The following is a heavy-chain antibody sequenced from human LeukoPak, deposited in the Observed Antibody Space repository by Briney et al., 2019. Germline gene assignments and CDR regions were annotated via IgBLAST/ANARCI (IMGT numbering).Heavy chain of an antibody. V-gene: IGHV3-23*01. CDR3: ANLGLVGATDFDY. CDR1: GFNFQGYV. D-gene: IGHD1-26*01. CDR2: ISGSGGST. J-gene: IGHJ4*02. Sequence: GGSLRLSCVASGFNFQGYVMTWVRQAPGKGLEWVSAISGSGGSTYYADSVKGRFTISRDNSKNTLYLQMNSLRAEDTAVYYCANLGLVGATDFDYWGQGTLVTVSS.